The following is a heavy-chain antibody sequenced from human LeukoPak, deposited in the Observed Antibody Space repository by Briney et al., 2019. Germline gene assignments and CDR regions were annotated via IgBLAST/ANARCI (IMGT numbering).Heavy chain of an antibody. Sequence: GASVKVSCKASGYTFTGYYMHWVRQAPGQGLEWMGWINPNSGGTNYAQKFQGRVTMTRDTSISTAYMELSRLRSDDTAVYYCAREWRGDYDSSGAFDIWGQGTMVTVSS. CDR3: AREWRGDYDSSGAFDI. V-gene: IGHV1-2*02. J-gene: IGHJ3*02. CDR1: GYTFTGYY. D-gene: IGHD3-22*01. CDR2: INPNSGGT.